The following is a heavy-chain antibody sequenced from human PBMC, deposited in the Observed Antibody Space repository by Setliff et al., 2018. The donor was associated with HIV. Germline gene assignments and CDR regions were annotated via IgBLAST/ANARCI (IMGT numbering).Heavy chain of an antibody. D-gene: IGHD3-3*01. CDR3: AAYFDFWSGYGLRGVVPCMDV. V-gene: IGHV1-46*01. CDR2: VDPRDGST. CDR1: GYTFSSYY. Sequence: ASVKVSCKASGYTFSSYYMHWVRQAPGQGLEWMGVVDPRDGSTVYARKFQGGVTMTRDTSTSTLYTEVSSLKSEDTAVYFCAAYFDFWSGYGLRGVVPCMDVWGKGTTVTVSS. J-gene: IGHJ6*03.